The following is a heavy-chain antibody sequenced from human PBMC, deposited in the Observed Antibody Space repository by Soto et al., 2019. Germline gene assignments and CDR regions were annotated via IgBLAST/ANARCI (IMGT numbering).Heavy chain of an antibody. Sequence: DVQLVESGGGLVQPGKSLIISCVASGFSFDDYAMHWVRQAPGRGLEWVSCISWNSGIIGYADSVKGRFTISRDNAKNSLYQRMYSLRPEDTAVYYCTKDTHSPSGYFEAFDVWGQGTKVTVSS. V-gene: IGHV3-9*01. D-gene: IGHD3-22*01. CDR3: TKDTHSPSGYFEAFDV. CDR1: GFSFDDYA. CDR2: ISWNSGII. J-gene: IGHJ3*01.